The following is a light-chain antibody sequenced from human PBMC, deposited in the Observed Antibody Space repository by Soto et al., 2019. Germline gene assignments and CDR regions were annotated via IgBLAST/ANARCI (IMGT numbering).Light chain of an antibody. J-gene: IGLJ3*02. CDR2: GVT. V-gene: IGLV2-14*01. CDR1: DSDIGNYNY. Sequence: QSALTQPASVSGSPGQSITISCTGTDSDIGNYNYVSWYQQHPGKAPKLMIYGVTNRPSGVSDRFSGSKSGNAASLTISGLQAEDEADYYCSSYTSDNARWVFGGGTQLTVL. CDR3: SSYTSDNARWV.